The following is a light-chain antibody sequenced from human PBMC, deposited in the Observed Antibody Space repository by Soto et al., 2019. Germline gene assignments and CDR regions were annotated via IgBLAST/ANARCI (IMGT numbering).Light chain of an antibody. V-gene: IGKV1-9*01. CDR3: QQVNSYPHT. J-gene: IGKJ1*01. CDR1: QGISSY. CDR2: AAS. Sequence: IQFTQSPGSLSASVDDRATITCRASQGISSYLAWYQQKPEQAPKLLIYAASTLQSGVPSRFSGRGSGTDFTLNLSSLQPEDFAIYDCQQVNSYPHTFGQGTKVEIK.